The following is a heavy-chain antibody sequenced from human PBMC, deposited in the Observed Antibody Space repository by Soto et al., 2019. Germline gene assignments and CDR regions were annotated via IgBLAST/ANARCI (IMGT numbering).Heavy chain of an antibody. CDR3: ASAHYDILTGPYYFDY. CDR1: GYTFTSYY. CDR2: INPSGGST. J-gene: IGHJ4*02. V-gene: IGHV1-46*03. D-gene: IGHD3-9*01. Sequence: ASVKVSCKASGYTFTSYYMHWVRQAPGQGLEWMGIINPSGGSTSYAQKFQGRVTMTRDTSTSTVYMELSSLRSEDTAVYYCASAHYDILTGPYYFDYWGQGTLVTVSS.